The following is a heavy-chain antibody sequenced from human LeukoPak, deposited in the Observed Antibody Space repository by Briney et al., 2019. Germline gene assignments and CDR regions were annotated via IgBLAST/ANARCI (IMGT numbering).Heavy chain of an antibody. D-gene: IGHD3-22*01. V-gene: IGHV4-34*01. J-gene: IGHJ4*02. CDR2: INRDATT. Sequence: PSETLSLTCAVYGGSLSDNYWSWIRQPPGKGLEWIGEINRDATTNYNPSLKSRVTISVDTSKNQFSLKLTSITAADTAMYYCARGLSTYYSDSNSCYDYWGRGILVTVSS. CDR3: ARGLSTYYSDSNSCYDY. CDR1: GGSLSDNY.